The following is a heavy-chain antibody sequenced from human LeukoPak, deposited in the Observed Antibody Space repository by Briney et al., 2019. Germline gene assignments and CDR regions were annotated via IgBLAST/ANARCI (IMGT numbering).Heavy chain of an antibody. CDR1: GFTFSSYG. V-gene: IGHV3-23*01. CDR3: AKGNQYSSSLDY. Sequence: GGSLRLSCAASGFTFSSYGMSWVRQAPGKGLEWVSGISGSGGSTHYADSVKGRLTISRDNSKNTLYLQMNSLRAEDTAVYYCAKGNQYSSSLDYWGQGTLVTVSS. J-gene: IGHJ4*02. D-gene: IGHD6-13*01. CDR2: ISGSGGST.